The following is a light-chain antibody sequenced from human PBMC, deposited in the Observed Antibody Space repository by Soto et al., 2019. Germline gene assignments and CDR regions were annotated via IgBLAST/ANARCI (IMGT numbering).Light chain of an antibody. CDR3: QQYYSTGGT. Sequence: DIVMTQSPDSLAVSLGERATINCKSSQSVLYSSNNKNYLAWYQQKPGQPPKLLIYWASTRESGVPDRLSGSGSGADFTLTISSLQADDVAVYYCQQYYSTGGTFGQGTKVEIK. V-gene: IGKV4-1*01. CDR1: QSVLYSSNNKNY. J-gene: IGKJ1*01. CDR2: WAS.